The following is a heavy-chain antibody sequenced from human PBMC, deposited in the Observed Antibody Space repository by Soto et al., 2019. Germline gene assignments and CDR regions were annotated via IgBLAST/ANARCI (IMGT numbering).Heavy chain of an antibody. J-gene: IGHJ4*02. CDR1: GFTFSNYE. D-gene: IGHD2-2*01. CDR2: ISSSANTI. V-gene: IGHV3-48*03. CDR3: ARDRCTSTTCFWDFAY. Sequence: GGSLRLSCAASGFTFSNYEMNWVRQAPGKGLEWVAYISSSANTIYYADSVKGRFTISRDNARNSLYLPIFSLRVEDTAVYYCARDRCTSTTCFWDFAYRGQGNLVTVSS.